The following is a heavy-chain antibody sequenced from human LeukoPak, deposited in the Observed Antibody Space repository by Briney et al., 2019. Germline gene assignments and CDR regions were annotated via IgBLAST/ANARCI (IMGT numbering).Heavy chain of an antibody. J-gene: IGHJ4*02. V-gene: IGHV3-21*01. D-gene: IGHD2-21*02. CDR2: ISSSSSYI. Sequence: GGSLRLSCAASGFTFSSYSMNWARQAPGKGLEWVSSISSSSSYIYYADSVKGRFTISRDNAKNSLYLQMNSLRAEDTAVYYCARPPTSYCGGDCYLDYWGQGTLVTVSS. CDR3: ARPPTSYCGGDCYLDY. CDR1: GFTFSSYS.